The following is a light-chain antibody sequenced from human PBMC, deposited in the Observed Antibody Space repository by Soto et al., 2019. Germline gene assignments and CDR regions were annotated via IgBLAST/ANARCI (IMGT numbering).Light chain of an antibody. V-gene: IGKV3-20*01. CDR2: STS. Sequence: EIVLTQSPGTLSLSPGERATLSCRPSQSVSSTYLAWYQQRPGQAPRLLIYSTSSRATGIPDRFSGSGSGTDFTLTISRLEPEDFAVYYCQQYGGSPRYTFGQGTKLEIK. J-gene: IGKJ2*01. CDR3: QQYGGSPRYT. CDR1: QSVSSTY.